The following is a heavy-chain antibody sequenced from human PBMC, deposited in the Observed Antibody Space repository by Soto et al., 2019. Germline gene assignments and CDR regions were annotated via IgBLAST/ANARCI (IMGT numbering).Heavy chain of an antibody. CDR2: ILVGGST. J-gene: IGHJ3*02. Sequence: GGSLRLSCAVSGFICSSYDMCWVRQALSKGLEWVSTILVGGSTHYEDSVKGRFTISRDTSKNTVYLQMNSLTAGDTAVYYCAKATATGGGAFEICGQGTMVTVSS. CDR1: GFICSSYD. CDR3: AKATATGGGAFEI. V-gene: IGHV3-23*01. D-gene: IGHD2-8*02.